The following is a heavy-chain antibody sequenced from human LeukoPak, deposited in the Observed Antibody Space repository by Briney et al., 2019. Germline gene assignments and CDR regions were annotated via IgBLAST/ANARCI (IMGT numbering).Heavy chain of an antibody. V-gene: IGHV3-9*01. J-gene: IGHJ4*02. CDR3: ATYNGDYGFFDY. Sequence: GGSLRLSCAASGFTFDDYAMHWVRQAPGKGLEWVSGISWNSGSIGYADSVKGRFTISRDNAKNSLYLQMNSLRAEDTAVYYCATYNGDYGFFDYWGQGTLVTVSS. D-gene: IGHD4-17*01. CDR1: GFTFDDYA. CDR2: ISWNSGSI.